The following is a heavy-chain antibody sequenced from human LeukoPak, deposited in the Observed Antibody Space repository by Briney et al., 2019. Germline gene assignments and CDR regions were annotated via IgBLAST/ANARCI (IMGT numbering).Heavy chain of an antibody. Sequence: GGSLRLSCAASGFTFSSYEMNWVRQAPGKGLEWVAFIRYDGSNKYYADSVKGRFTISRDNSKNTLYLQMNSLRGEDTAVYYCAKDGDTMSGTYYYDMDVWGKGTTVTIS. CDR3: AKDGDTMSGTYYYDMDV. CDR2: IRYDGSNK. V-gene: IGHV3-30*02. CDR1: GFTFSSYE. D-gene: IGHD1-26*01. J-gene: IGHJ6*03.